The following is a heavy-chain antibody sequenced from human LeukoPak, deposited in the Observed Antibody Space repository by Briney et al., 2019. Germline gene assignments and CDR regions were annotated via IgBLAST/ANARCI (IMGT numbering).Heavy chain of an antibody. CDR1: GGSISSYY. V-gene: IGHV4-4*07. Sequence: SETLSLTCTVSGGSISSYYWSWILQPAGKGLEWIGRIYTSGSTNYNPSLKSRVTMSVDTSKNQFSLKLSSVTAADTAVYYCARVSVLTGYYKDYYYGMDVWGQGTTVTVSS. D-gene: IGHD3-9*01. CDR2: IYTSGST. J-gene: IGHJ6*02. CDR3: ARVSVLTGYYKDYYYGMDV.